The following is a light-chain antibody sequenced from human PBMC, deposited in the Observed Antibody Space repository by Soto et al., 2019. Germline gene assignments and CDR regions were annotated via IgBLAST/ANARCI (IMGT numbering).Light chain of an antibody. V-gene: IGLV2-8*01. Sequence: QSVLTQPPSASGSPGQSVTISCTGTSSDVGNYNYVSWYQQHPGKAPKLMIYEVTKRPSGVPDRFSGSKSGNTASLTVSGLQAEDEADYYCSSYAGSNNLFGGGTQLTV. J-gene: IGLJ2*01. CDR2: EVT. CDR3: SSYAGSNNL. CDR1: SSDVGNYNY.